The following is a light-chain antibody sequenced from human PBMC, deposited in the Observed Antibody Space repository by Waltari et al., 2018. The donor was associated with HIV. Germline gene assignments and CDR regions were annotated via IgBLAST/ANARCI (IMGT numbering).Light chain of an antibody. CDR3: SSFTSSTTWV. J-gene: IGLJ3*02. V-gene: IGLV2-14*03. CDR1: SSAVDNHNY. CDR2: VVS. Sequence: QSALTQPASAPGPPGQSLTISCTGTSSAVDNHNYSSWYQQHPGQAPKLMIYVVSKRPAGVSNRFSGSKSGNTASLTISGLQAEDDADYYCSSFTSSTTWVFGGGTRLTVL.